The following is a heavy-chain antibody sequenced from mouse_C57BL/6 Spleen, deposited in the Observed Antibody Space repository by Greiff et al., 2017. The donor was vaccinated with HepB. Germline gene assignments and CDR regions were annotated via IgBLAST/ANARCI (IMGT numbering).Heavy chain of an antibody. CDR3: TTRLTTDWYFDV. D-gene: IGHD3-2*02. CDR1: GFNIKDYY. Sequence: EVQLQQSGAELVRPGASVKLSCTASGFNIKDYYMHWVKQRPEQGLEWIGRIDPEDGDTEYAPKFQGKATLTADTSSNTAYLQLSSLTSEDTAVDYCTTRLTTDWYFDVWGTGTTVTVAS. CDR2: IDPEDGDT. J-gene: IGHJ1*03. V-gene: IGHV14-1*01.